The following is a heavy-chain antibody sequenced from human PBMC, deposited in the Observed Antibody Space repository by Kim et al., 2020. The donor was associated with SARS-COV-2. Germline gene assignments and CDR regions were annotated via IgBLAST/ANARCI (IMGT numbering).Heavy chain of an antibody. J-gene: IGHJ3*02. V-gene: IGHV3-30*04. CDR2: ISFDGRNPFK. Sequence: GGSLRLSCTASGFTLSSYSMHWVRQAPGKGLEWVAVISFDGRNPFKIYADSLKGRFTISRDNSKNTLYLEMISLRPDDTAVYYCAREGRDLNAFDIWGQGPMVTVSS. CDR1: GFTLSSYS. CDR3: AREGRDLNAFDI.